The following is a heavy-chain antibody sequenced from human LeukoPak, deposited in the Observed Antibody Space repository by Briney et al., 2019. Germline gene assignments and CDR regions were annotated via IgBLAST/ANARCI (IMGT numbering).Heavy chain of an antibody. Sequence: PSETLSLTCTVSGGSISSYYWSWIRQPPGKGLEWIGYIYYSGSTNYNPSLKSRVTISVDTSKNQFSLKLSSVTAADTAVYYCARVGPAVDTASWFDPWGQGTLVTVSS. CDR3: ARVGPAVDTASWFDP. CDR1: GGSISSYY. V-gene: IGHV4-59*01. D-gene: IGHD5-18*01. CDR2: IYYSGST. J-gene: IGHJ5*02.